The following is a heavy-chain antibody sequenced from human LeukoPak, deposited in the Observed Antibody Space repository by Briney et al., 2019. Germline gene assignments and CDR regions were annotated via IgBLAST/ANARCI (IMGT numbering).Heavy chain of an antibody. J-gene: IGHJ5*02. V-gene: IGHV4-39*07. D-gene: IGHD2-8*01. CDR1: GDSISTSNSY. Sequence: PSETLSLTCTVSGDSISTSNSYWGWIRQPPGKGLEWIGSIYYSGNTYYNASLKSRFTISVDTSKNQFSLKLTSVTAADTAVYYCARVLRKPNAGWFDPWGQGTLVTVSS. CDR3: ARVLRKPNAGWFDP. CDR2: IYYSGNT.